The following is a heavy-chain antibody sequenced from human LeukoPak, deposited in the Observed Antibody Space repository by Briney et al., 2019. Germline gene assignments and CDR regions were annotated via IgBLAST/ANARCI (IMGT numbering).Heavy chain of an antibody. CDR1: GFTFRSYE. V-gene: IGHV3-48*03. Sequence: PGGSLRLSCAGSGFTFRSYEMSWVRQAPGKGLECVSYISTSGCTTYYADSVKGRFTISRDIAENSLYLQVNSLRGEDTAVSYFARVRGSCYMEVWGKGTRLSVS. CDR3: ARVRGSCYMEV. D-gene: IGHD3-10*01. CDR2: ISTSGCTT. J-gene: IGHJ6*03.